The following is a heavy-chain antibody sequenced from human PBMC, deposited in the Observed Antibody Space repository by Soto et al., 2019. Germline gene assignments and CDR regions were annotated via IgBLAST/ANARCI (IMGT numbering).Heavy chain of an antibody. CDR2: INHSGST. J-gene: IGHJ3*02. CDR1: GGSFSGYY. D-gene: IGHD6-6*01. Sequence: SETLSLTCAVYGGSFSGYYWSWIRQPPGKGLEWIGEINHSGSTNYNPSLKSRVTISVDTSKNQFSLKLSSVTAADTAVYYCARGPKYRVAFDIWGQGTMVTVSS. CDR3: ARGPKYRVAFDI. V-gene: IGHV4-34*01.